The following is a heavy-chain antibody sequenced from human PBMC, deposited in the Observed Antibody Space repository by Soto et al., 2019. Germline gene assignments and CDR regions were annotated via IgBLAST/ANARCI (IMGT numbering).Heavy chain of an antibody. CDR2: INHSGST. J-gene: IGHJ4*02. CDR3: ARGGVTGTGSIVAARRFDY. CDR1: GGSFSGYY. D-gene: IGHD1-20*01. V-gene: IGHV4-34*01. Sequence: QVQLQQWGAGLLKPSETLSLTCAVYGGSFSGYYWSWIRQPPGKGLEWIGEINHSGSTNYNPSLKSRVTISVDTSKNQFSLKLSSVTAADTAVYYCARGGVTGTGSIVAARRFDYWGQGTLVTVSS.